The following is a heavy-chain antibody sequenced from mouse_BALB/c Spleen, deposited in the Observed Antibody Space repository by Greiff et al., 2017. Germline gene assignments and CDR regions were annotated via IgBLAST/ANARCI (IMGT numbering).Heavy chain of an antibody. V-gene: IGHV3-6*02. CDR1: GYSITSGYY. CDR3: ARVSTITY. CDR2: ISYDGSN. J-gene: IGHJ2*01. Sequence: VQLKESGPGLVKPSQSLSLTCSVTGYSITSGYYWNWIRQFPGNKLEWMGYISYDGSNNYNPSLKNRISITRDTSKNQFFLKLNSVTTEDTATYYCARVSTITYWGQGTTLTVSS. D-gene: IGHD2-1*01.